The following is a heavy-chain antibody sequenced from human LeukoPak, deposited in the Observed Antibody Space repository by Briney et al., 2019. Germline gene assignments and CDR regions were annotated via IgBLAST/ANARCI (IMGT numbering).Heavy chain of an antibody. Sequence: SGGSLRLSCAASGFTFSSYAMSWVRQAPGKGLEWVSLIYSGGTTYYADSVKGRFTISRDNSKNTVHLQMNNLRAEDTAMYFCARRLYIVRGAFDIWGQGTMVTVSS. D-gene: IGHD2/OR15-2a*01. CDR1: GFTFSSYA. V-gene: IGHV3-53*01. CDR2: IYSGGTT. CDR3: ARRLYIVRGAFDI. J-gene: IGHJ3*02.